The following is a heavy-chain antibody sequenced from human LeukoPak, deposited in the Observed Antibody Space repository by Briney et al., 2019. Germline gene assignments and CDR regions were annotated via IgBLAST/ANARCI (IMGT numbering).Heavy chain of an antibody. D-gene: IGHD5-18*01. CDR3: ARGGGYSYGLNYYYVMDV. CDR2: INHSGST. V-gene: IGHV4-34*01. J-gene: IGHJ6*02. Sequence: PSETLSLTCAVYGGSFSGYYWSWIRQPPGKGLEWIGEINHSGSTNYNPSLKSRVTISVDTSKNQFSLKLSSVTAADTAVYYCARGGGYSYGLNYYYVMDVWGRGTTVTVSS. CDR1: GGSFSGYY.